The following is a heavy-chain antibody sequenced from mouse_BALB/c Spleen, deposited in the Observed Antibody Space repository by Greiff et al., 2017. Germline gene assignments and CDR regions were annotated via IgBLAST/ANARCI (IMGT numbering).Heavy chain of an antibody. CDR2: ISSGGGST. V-gene: IGHV5-12-1*01. CDR3: ARPLTWFAY. CDR1: GFAFSSYD. J-gene: IGHJ3*01. Sequence: EVKLMESGGGLVKPGGSLKLSCAASGFAFSSYDMSWVRQTPEKRLEWVAYISSGGGSTYYPDTVKGRFTISRDNAKNTLYLQMSSLKSEDTAMYYCARPLTWFAYWGQGTLVTVSA.